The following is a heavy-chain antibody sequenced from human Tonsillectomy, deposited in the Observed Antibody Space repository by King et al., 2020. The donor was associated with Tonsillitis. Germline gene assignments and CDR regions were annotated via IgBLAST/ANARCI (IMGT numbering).Heavy chain of an antibody. CDR3: ARDRRDCTNGVCSYAYYYYMDV. V-gene: IGHV1-69*01. Sequence: VQLVESGAEVKKPGSSVKVSCKASGGTLTTYAISWVRQAPGQGLEWMGGIIPIFGIAKYAQTFQGRVAITADESTSTAYMELSSLRSEDTAVYYCARDRRDCTNGVCSYAYYYYMDVWGKGTTVTVSS. CDR1: GGTLTTYA. CDR2: IIPIFGIA. J-gene: IGHJ6*03. D-gene: IGHD2-8*01.